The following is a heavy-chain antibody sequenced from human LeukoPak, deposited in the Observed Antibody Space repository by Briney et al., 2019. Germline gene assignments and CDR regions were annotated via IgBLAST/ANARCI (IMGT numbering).Heavy chain of an antibody. CDR2: ISSSGSTI. J-gene: IGHJ4*02. CDR3: AKDLALIAVEDYFDY. CDR1: GFTFSDYY. V-gene: IGHV3-11*04. D-gene: IGHD6-19*01. Sequence: GGSLRLSCAASGFTFSDYYMSWIRQAPGKGLEWVSYISSSGSTIYYADSVKGRFTISRDNAKNSLYLQMNSLRAEDTAVYYCAKDLALIAVEDYFDYWGQGTLVTVSS.